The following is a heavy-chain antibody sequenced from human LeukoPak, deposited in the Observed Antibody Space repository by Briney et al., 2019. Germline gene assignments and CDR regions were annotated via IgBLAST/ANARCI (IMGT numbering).Heavy chain of an antibody. Sequence: PGGSLRLSCAASGLTVSGNYMSWARQAPGEGLKWVSAIFRGGTTYYADSVKGRFTMSIDNSKNTLYLQMNSLRAEDTAVYCCARVYYDFWSGYDYWGQGTLVTVSS. J-gene: IGHJ4*02. D-gene: IGHD3-3*01. V-gene: IGHV3-53*01. CDR3: ARVYYDFWSGYDY. CDR1: GLTVSGNY. CDR2: IFRGGTT.